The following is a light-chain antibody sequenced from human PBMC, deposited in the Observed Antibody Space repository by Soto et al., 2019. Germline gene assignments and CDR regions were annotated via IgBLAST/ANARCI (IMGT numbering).Light chain of an antibody. V-gene: IGLV1-40*01. CDR1: NSNIGGGYD. CDR3: HSYDSSLTVVL. Sequence: QSVLTQPPSVSGATGQRVTISCTGRNSNIGGGYDVNWYQQLPGLVPKLLIYGSTRRPSGVPERFSGSKSDTSASLAITGLQAEDEAHYYCHSYDSSLTVVLFGGGTKLTVL. CDR2: GST. J-gene: IGLJ2*01.